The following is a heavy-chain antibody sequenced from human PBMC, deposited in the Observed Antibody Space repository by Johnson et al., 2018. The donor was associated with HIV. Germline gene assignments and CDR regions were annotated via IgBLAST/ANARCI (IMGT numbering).Heavy chain of an antibody. V-gene: IGHV3-9*01. Sequence: VQLVESGGGLVQPGRSLRLSCAASGFTFDDYAMHWVRQAPGKGLEWVSGISWNSGSIGYADSVKGRFTISRDNAKNSLYLQMNSLRAEDTAVYYCARGDRGDAFDIWGQGTMVTVSS. J-gene: IGHJ3*02. CDR3: ARGDRGDAFDI. CDR2: ISWNSGSI. CDR1: GFTFDDYA. D-gene: IGHD3-10*01.